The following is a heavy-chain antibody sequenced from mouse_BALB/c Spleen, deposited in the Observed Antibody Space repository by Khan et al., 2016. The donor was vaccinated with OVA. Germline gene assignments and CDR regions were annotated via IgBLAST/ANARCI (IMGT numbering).Heavy chain of an antibody. CDR2: IDPYDSET. CDR3: ARNPFAY. J-gene: IGHJ3*01. CDR1: GYTFTNYW. V-gene: IGHV1-52*01. Sequence: QVQLKESGAELVRPGASVKLSCEASGYTFTNYWMNWVKQSPEQGLEWIGRIDPYDSETHYNQNFKDKAILTVDKSSSTAYMQLSSLTSEDSAVYYCARNPFAYWGQGILVTVSA.